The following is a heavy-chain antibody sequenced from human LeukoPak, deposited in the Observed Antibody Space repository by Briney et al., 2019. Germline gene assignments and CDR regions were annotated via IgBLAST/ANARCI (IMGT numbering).Heavy chain of an antibody. CDR1: GFTFSSYV. J-gene: IGHJ4*02. CDR3: AREVEYYFDY. Sequence: GGSLRLSCAASGFTFSSYVMHWVRQAPGKGLEWVAVISYDGSNKYYADSVKGRFTISRDNSKNTLYLQMNSLRAEDTAVYYCAREVEYYFDYWGQGTLVTVSS. V-gene: IGHV3-30*04. CDR2: ISYDGSNK.